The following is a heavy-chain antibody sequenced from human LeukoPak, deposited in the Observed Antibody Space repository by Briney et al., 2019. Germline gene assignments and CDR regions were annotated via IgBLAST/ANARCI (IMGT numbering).Heavy chain of an antibody. J-gene: IGHJ4*02. CDR3: ARGPWYYDSSGYSPYFDY. CDR2: INHSGST. Sequence: SETLSLTCAVYGGSFSGYYWSWIRQPPGKGLEWIGEINHSGSTNYSPSLKSRVTISVDTSKNQFSLKLSSVTAADTAVYYCARGPWYYDSSGYSPYFDYWGQGTLVTVSS. V-gene: IGHV4-34*01. D-gene: IGHD3-22*01. CDR1: GGSFSGYY.